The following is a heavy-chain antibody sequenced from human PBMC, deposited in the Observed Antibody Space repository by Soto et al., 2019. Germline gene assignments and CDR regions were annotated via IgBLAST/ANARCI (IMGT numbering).Heavy chain of an antibody. CDR2: INHRGSL. V-gene: IGHV4-31*03. D-gene: IGHD1-1*01. Sequence: PSETLSLTCTVTGGSMTSGGQYWTWNRHGPGEGLEWFGYINHRGSLYYNPSLKSRVSMSVDTSKNQFSLNLSSVTAADTAVYYCARELPQRQGRNMDVWGQGTTVTVSS. J-gene: IGHJ6*02. CDR1: GGSMTSGGQY. CDR3: ARELPQRQGRNMDV.